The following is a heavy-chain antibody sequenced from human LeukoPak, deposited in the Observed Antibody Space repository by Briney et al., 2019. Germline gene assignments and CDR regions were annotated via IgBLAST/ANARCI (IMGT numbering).Heavy chain of an antibody. Sequence: PGGSLRLSCAASGFTFSTFWMTWLRQAPGKGLEWVANIKQDGNTKYYMDSVEGRFTISRDNPNNLLYLQINSLRAEDTAVYYCARGLEWRTTPQKYYYYMDVWGKGTTVTVSS. J-gene: IGHJ6*03. CDR1: GFTFSTFW. CDR2: IKQDGNTK. CDR3: ARGLEWRTTPQKYYYYMDV. V-gene: IGHV3-7*03. D-gene: IGHD1-1*01.